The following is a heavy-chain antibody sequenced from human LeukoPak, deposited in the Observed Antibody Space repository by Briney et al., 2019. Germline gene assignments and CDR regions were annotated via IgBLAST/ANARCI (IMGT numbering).Heavy chain of an antibody. Sequence: SETLSLTCTVSGGSISSGDYYWSWIRQPPGKGLEWIGYIYYSGSTYYNPSLKSRVTISVDTSKNQFSLKLSSVTAADTAVYYCARMHNYSNYPNYFDYWGQGTLVTVSS. CDR2: IYYSGST. J-gene: IGHJ4*02. D-gene: IGHD4-11*01. CDR3: ARMHNYSNYPNYFDY. V-gene: IGHV4-30-4*01. CDR1: GGSISSGDYY.